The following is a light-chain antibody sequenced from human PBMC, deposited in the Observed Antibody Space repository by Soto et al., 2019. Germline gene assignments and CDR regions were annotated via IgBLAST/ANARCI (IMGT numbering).Light chain of an antibody. CDR2: ETS. CDR3: QQSHTTPT. Sequence: DIQMTQSPSSLSASVGDRVTITCRASQSISSYLNWYQQKPGKVPTLLISETSTLQSGVPARFVGSGSGTDFTLTISSLQPEDFATYYCQQSHTTPTFGGGTKVDIK. V-gene: IGKV1-39*01. J-gene: IGKJ4*01. CDR1: QSISSY.